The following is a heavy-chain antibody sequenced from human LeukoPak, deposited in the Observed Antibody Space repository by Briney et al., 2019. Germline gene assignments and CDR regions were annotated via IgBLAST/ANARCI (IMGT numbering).Heavy chain of an antibody. CDR3: AKVLAAAGIYYYYGMDV. V-gene: IGHV3-30*18. CDR2: ISYDGSNK. CDR1: GFTFSSYG. D-gene: IGHD6-13*01. Sequence: GGSLRLSCAASGFTFSSYGMPWVRQAPGKGLEWVAVISYDGSNKYYADSVKGRFTISRDNSKNTLYLQMNSLRAEDTAVYYCAKVLAAAGIYYYYGMDVWGQGTTVTVSS. J-gene: IGHJ6*02.